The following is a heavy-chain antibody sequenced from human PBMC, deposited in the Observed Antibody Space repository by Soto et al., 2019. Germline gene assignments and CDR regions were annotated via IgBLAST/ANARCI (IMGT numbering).Heavy chain of an antibody. CDR1: GGSISSGGYS. J-gene: IGHJ3*02. V-gene: IGHV4-30-2*01. CDR3: AGTSPGGAFDI. D-gene: IGHD1-7*01. Sequence: QLQLQESGSGLVKPSQTLSLTCAVSGGSISSGGYSWSWIRQPPGKGLEWIGYIYHSGSTYYNPSRKSRVTISVDRSKNQFSLKLSSVTAADTAVYYCAGTSPGGAFDIWGQGTMVTVSS. CDR2: IYHSGST.